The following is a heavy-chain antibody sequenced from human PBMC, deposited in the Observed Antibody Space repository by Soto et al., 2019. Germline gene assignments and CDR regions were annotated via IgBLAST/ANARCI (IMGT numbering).Heavy chain of an antibody. Sequence: GGSLRLSCAASGFTFSSYWMSWVRQAPGKGLEWVANIKQDGSEKYYVDSVKGRFTISRDNDKNSLYLQMNSLRAEDTAVYYCASSNILTGGDAFDIWGQGTMVTVSS. CDR1: GFTFSSYW. J-gene: IGHJ3*02. D-gene: IGHD3-9*01. V-gene: IGHV3-7*01. CDR3: ASSNILTGGDAFDI. CDR2: IKQDGSEK.